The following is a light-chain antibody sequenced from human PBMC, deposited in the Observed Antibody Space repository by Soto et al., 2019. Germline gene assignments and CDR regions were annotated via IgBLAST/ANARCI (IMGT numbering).Light chain of an antibody. V-gene: IGKV3-15*01. CDR1: QFVSRR. CDR2: DTS. CDR3: QEYIHWPPGM. J-gene: IGKJ1*01. Sequence: EIVVTQSPATLSASPGERVTLSCRASQFVSRRLAWYQQRPGQVPRLLIYDTSTRAPGIPARFSGSGSGTEFSLPIISLQSEDFAAYYCQEYIHWPPGMFGPGTTVDIK.